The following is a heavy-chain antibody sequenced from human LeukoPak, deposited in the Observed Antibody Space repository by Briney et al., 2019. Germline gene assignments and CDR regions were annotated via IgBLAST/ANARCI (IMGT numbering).Heavy chain of an antibody. CDR2: ISSGSSFQ. CDR1: GFDFSIYA. D-gene: IGHD3-16*01. Sequence: GGSLRLSCAASGFDFSIYAIDWVRQAPGRGLEWVSSISSGSSFQNYADSVKGRFTISRDNTKNSVYLQMNRLRAEDTAVYFCAREGDPPGFYYYHHLDVWGKGTTVTVSS. J-gene: IGHJ6*03. V-gene: IGHV3-21*01. CDR3: AREGDPPGFYYYHHLDV.